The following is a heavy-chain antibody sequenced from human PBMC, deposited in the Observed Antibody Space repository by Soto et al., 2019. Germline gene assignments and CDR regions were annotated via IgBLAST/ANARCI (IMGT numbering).Heavy chain of an antibody. Sequence: TLSLTGTVSGGSISSGGYYWSWIRQHPGKGLEWIGYIYYSGSTYYIPSLKSRVTISVDTSKNQCSLKLSSVTAANTAVYYCARLDYRYGFDYWRQVTLVTVSS. CDR3: ARLDYRYGFDY. D-gene: IGHD5-18*01. CDR1: GGSISSGGYY. J-gene: IGHJ4*02. V-gene: IGHV4-31*03. CDR2: IYYSGST.